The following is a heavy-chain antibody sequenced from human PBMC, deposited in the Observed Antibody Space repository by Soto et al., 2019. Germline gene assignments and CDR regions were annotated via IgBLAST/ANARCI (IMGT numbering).Heavy chain of an antibody. J-gene: IGHJ4*02. CDR3: AGSRGFGFDF. Sequence: AAVKVSCKASDYTFNSYGISWVRKAPGQGLEWMGWLSGDNGDIKYAQKFQGRVTMTTDISTSTVYMELRSLSSDDTAVYFCAGSRGFGFDFWGQGTLVTVSS. D-gene: IGHD2-15*01. V-gene: IGHV1-18*01. CDR2: LSGDNGDI. CDR1: DYTFNSYG.